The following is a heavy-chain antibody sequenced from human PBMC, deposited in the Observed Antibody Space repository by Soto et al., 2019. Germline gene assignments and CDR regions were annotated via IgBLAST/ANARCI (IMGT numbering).Heavy chain of an antibody. D-gene: IGHD3-10*01. V-gene: IGHV3-23*01. CDR3: AKASYGSGIHFYYYYYMDV. J-gene: IGHJ6*03. CDR2: ISGSSGTT. Sequence: EVQLLESGGGLVQPGGSLRLSCAASGFTFSNYAMSWVRQAPGKGLEWVSGISGSSGTTYYADSVKGRFTISRDNSKNTLFLQMNSLRAEDTAVYYCAKASYGSGIHFYYYYYMDVWGKGTTVTVSS. CDR1: GFTFSNYA.